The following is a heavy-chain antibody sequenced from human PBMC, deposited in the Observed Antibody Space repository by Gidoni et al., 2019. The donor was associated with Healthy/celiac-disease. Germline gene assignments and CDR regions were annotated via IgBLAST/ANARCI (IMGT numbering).Heavy chain of an antibody. CDR3: AREGRNYDYVWGSYRARSLDY. CDR2: IYGGGST. CDR1: GFTVSTHY. D-gene: IGHD3-16*02. J-gene: IGHJ4*02. Sequence: EVQLVESGGGLIQPGGSLRLSCAASGFTVSTHYMSWVRQAPGKGLEWVSVIYGGGSTYYADSVKGRFTISRDNSKNTLYLQMNSLRAEDTAVYYCAREGRNYDYVWGSYRARSLDYWGQGTLVTVSS. V-gene: IGHV3-53*01.